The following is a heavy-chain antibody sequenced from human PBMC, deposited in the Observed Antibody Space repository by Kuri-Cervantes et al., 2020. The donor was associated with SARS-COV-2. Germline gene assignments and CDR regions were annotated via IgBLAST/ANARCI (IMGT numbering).Heavy chain of an antibody. CDR1: GFTFSNYA. Sequence: GESLKISCSTSGFTFSNYAMHWVREAPGGGLEYVSAISSNGGGTNYADSVKGRFTISRDNSKNTLFLQMSSLRTEDTSIYYCVKVSRGSPEYYWGQGILVTVSS. D-gene: IGHD1-26*01. CDR2: ISSNGGGT. CDR3: VKVSRGSPEYY. J-gene: IGHJ4*02. V-gene: IGHV3-64D*08.